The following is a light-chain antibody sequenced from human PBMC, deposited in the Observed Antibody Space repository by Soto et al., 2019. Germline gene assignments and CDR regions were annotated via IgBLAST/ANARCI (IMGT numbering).Light chain of an antibody. V-gene: IGKV3-11*01. CDR2: GAS. CDR3: QQRSNWPLIT. CDR1: QTISAN. Sequence: IVMTQSPATLSVSPGEIATLCCSASQTISANLAWYQQRPGQAPRLLIYGASTRATGIPARFSGSGSGTDFTLTISSLEPEDFAVYYCQQRSNWPLITFGQGTRLEIK. J-gene: IGKJ5*01.